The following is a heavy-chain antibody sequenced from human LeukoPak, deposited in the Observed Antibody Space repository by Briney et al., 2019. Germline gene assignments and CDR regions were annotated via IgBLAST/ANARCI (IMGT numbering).Heavy chain of an antibody. CDR1: GASISSGGYY. J-gene: IGHJ4*02. Sequence: PSQTLSLTCTVSGASISSGGYYWSWLGQHPAKGLEWMGYIYYTGSTYYNPSLKSRVTMSVDTSKNQFSLTLSSVTAADTGVYYCANHCSGGTCYRYYFDHWGQGTLVTVSA. CDR3: ANHCSGGTCYRYYFDH. V-gene: IGHV4-31*03. CDR2: IYYTGST. D-gene: IGHD2-15*01.